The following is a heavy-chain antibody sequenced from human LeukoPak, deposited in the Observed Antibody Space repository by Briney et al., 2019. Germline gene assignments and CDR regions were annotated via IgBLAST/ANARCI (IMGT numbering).Heavy chain of an antibody. CDR1: GFTFSSYS. V-gene: IGHV3-21*05. J-gene: IGHJ4*02. CDR2: ICSSSRSI. Sequence: GGSLRLSCAASGFTFSSYSMNWVRQAPGEGLEWVSYICSSSRSIYYADSVKGRFTISRDNAKNSLYLQMNSLRAEDTAVYYCARDLGDSSGYYETFDYWGQGTLVTVSS. CDR3: ARDLGDSSGYYETFDY. D-gene: IGHD3-22*01.